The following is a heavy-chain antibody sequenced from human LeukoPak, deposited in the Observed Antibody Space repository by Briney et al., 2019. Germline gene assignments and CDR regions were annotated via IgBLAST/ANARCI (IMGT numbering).Heavy chain of an antibody. CDR3: ARQVKIVVVTATFDY. D-gene: IGHD2-21*02. V-gene: IGHV1-69*05. Sequence: SVKVSCKASGGTFSSYAISWVRQAPGQGLEWMGGIIPIFGTANYAQKFQGRVTMTRDTSTSTVYMELSSLRSEDTAVYYCARQVKIVVVTATFDYWGQGTLVTVSS. CDR1: GGTFSSYA. J-gene: IGHJ4*02. CDR2: IIPIFGTA.